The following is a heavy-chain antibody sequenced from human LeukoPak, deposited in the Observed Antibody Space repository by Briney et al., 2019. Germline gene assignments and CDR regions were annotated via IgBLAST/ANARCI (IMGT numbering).Heavy chain of an antibody. D-gene: IGHD6-13*01. V-gene: IGHV4-39*07. CDR3: ARGLQLVQNFDY. J-gene: IGHJ4*02. CDR1: GGSISSSSYY. CDR2: IYYSGST. Sequence: PSETLSLTCTVSGGSISSSSYYWGWIRQPPGKGLEWIGSIYYSGSTYYNPSLKSRVTISVDPSKNQFSLKLSSVTAADTAVYYCARGLQLVQNFDYWGQGALVTVSS.